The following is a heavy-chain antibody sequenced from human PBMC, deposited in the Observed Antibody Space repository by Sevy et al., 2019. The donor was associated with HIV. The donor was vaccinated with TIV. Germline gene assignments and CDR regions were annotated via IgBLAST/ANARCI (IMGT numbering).Heavy chain of an antibody. CDR3: ARGDYYGSLYYFDY. D-gene: IGHD3-10*01. CDR2: ISSGSSYI. V-gene: IGHV3-21*01. CDR1: GFTFSNYF. Sequence: GGSLRLSCAASGFTFSNYFMNWVRQAPGKGLEWVSSISSGSSYIFYADSLKGRFTISRDNAKNSLYLHMNSRRAEDTAVYYCARGDYYGSLYYFDYWGPGTLVTVSS. J-gene: IGHJ4*02.